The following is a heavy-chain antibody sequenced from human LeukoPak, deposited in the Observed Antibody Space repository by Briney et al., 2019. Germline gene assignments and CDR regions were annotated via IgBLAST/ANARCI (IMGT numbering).Heavy chain of an antibody. J-gene: IGHJ6*02. V-gene: IGHV1-8*02. CDR1: GYTFTSYY. D-gene: IGHD3-10*01. CDR3: ASGNYYGSGSYHYYYYYGMDV. CDR2: MNPNSGNT. Sequence: ASVKVSCKASGYTFTSYYMHWVRQAPGQGLEWMGWMNPNSGNTGYAQKFQGRVTMTRNTSISTAYMELSSLRSEDTAVYYCASGNYYGSGSYHYYYYYGMDVWGQGTTVTVSS.